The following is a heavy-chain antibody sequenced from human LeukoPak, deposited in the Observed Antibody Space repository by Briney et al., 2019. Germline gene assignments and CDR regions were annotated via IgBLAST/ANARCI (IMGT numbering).Heavy chain of an antibody. D-gene: IGHD6-6*01. CDR2: IKQDGSEK. CDR3: ARDRSSSWPYYYYYYMDV. Sequence: GGSLRLSCAASGFTFSSYWMSWVRQAPGKGLEWVANIKQDGSEKYYVDSVKGRFTISRDNAKNSLYLRMNSLRAEDTAVYYCARDRSSSWPYYYYYYMDVWGKGTTVTVSS. J-gene: IGHJ6*03. V-gene: IGHV3-7*01. CDR1: GFTFSSYW.